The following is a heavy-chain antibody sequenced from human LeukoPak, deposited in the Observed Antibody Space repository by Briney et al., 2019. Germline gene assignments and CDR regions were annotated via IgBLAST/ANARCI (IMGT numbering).Heavy chain of an antibody. CDR3: ARDDALVPTGSFDF. J-gene: IGHJ4*02. V-gene: IGHV1-18*01. Sequence: GASVTVSCTASGYTFSIYGINWVRQAPGQGLEWMVWISAYNGNTNYAQKLQGRVTMTTVTSTSTAYMELTSLRSDDTAVYYCARDDALVPTGSFDFWGQGTLVTVSS. CDR2: ISAYNGNT. CDR1: GYTFSIYG. D-gene: IGHD5-12*01.